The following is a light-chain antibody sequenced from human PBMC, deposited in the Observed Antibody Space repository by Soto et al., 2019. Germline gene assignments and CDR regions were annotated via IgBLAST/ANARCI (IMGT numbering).Light chain of an antibody. CDR3: QQRSSWPLT. CDR2: DAS. V-gene: IGKV3-11*01. J-gene: IGKJ4*02. CDR1: QSVSSSY. Sequence: EIVLTQSPGTLSLSPGEGATLSCRASQSVSSSYLAWYQQKPGQAPRLLIYDASNRATGTPARFSGSGSGTDFTLTISSLEPEDFAVYFCQQRSSWPLTFGGGTNVDIK.